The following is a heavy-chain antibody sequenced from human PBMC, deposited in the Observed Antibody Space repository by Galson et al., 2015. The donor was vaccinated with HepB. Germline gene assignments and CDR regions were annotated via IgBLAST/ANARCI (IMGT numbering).Heavy chain of an antibody. CDR1: GFVFGDYH. CDR2: IRGKAYGGTA. J-gene: IGHJ4*02. CDR3: SRDYYDSRGYRGVDY. Sequence: SLRLSCATSGFVFGDYHMSWVRQAPGKGLEWVGFIRGKAYGGTAEYAASVKGRFTISRDDSKSTAYLQMNSLKSEDTAIYYCSRDYYDSRGYRGVDYWGQGTLVTVSS. V-gene: IGHV3-49*04. D-gene: IGHD3-22*01.